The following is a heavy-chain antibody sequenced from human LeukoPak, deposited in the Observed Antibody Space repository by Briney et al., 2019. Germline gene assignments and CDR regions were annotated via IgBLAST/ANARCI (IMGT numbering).Heavy chain of an antibody. D-gene: IGHD2-2*01. V-gene: IGHV3-23*01. CDR1: GFTFSRYA. J-gene: IGHJ5*02. CDR3: AKSLKYQLLFSWFDP. Sequence: GGSLRLSCAASGFTFSRYAMSWVRQAPGKGLEWVSAISGSGGSTYYADSVKGRFTISRDNSKNTLYLQMNSLRAEDTAVYYCAKSLKYQLLFSWFDPWGQGTLVTVSS. CDR2: ISGSGGST.